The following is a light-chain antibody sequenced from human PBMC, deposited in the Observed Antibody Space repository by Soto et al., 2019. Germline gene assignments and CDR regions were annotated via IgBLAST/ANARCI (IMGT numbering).Light chain of an antibody. CDR3: QQYNAYSQA. V-gene: IGKV1-5*03. Sequence: DIQMTQSPSTLSASVGDKVTITCRASERVSRWLAWYQQKPGRTPKVLIYQASTLETGVPSRFSGSGSGTEFTLTISSLQPDDFATYYCQQYNAYSQAFGQGTKVEIK. CDR2: QAS. J-gene: IGKJ1*01. CDR1: ERVSRW.